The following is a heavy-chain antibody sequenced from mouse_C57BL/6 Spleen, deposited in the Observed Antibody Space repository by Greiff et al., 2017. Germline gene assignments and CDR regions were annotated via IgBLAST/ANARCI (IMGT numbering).Heavy chain of an antibody. CDR1: GYTFTDYN. J-gene: IGHJ3*01. D-gene: IGHD1-1*01. V-gene: IGHV1-18*01. CDR3: GRRPNYYGSSPWFAY. Sequence: VQLQQSGPELVKPGASVKIPCKASGYTFTDYNMDWVKQSHGKSLEWIGDINPNNGGTIYNQKFKGKATLTVDKSSSTAYMELRSLTSEDTAVYYCGRRPNYYGSSPWFAYWGQGTLVTVSA. CDR2: INPNNGGT.